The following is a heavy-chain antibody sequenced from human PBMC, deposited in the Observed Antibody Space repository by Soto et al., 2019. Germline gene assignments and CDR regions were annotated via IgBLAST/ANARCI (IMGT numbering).Heavy chain of an antibody. CDR2: IYWDDDK. Sequence: GLTLVSPTQTLTLTCTFSGFSLYTTGVAVGWLRQPPGKALEWLAVIYWDDDKRYNTSLSSRLTITKDTSKNQVALTMTRMDPVDTATYYCAHLDQYTTGMFDFWGQGALVTVSS. J-gene: IGHJ4*02. V-gene: IGHV2-5*02. CDR1: GFSLYTTGVA. D-gene: IGHD1-1*01. CDR3: AHLDQYTTGMFDF.